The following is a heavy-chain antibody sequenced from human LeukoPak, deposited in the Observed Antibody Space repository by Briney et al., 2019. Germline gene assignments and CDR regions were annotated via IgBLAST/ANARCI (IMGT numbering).Heavy chain of an antibody. Sequence: GGSLRLSCAASGFNFSTYAMNWVRQAPGKGLEWVSLIRGSSDSTYYADSVKGRFTISRDNSKNTLYLQLNSLRAEDTAVYYCAKDFRYNQYYFDYWGQGTLVTVSS. CDR1: GFNFSTYA. D-gene: IGHD1-14*01. CDR3: AKDFRYNQYYFDY. J-gene: IGHJ4*02. CDR2: IRGSSDST. V-gene: IGHV3-23*01.